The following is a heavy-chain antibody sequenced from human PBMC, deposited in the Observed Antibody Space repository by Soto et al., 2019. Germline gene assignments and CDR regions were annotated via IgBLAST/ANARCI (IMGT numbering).Heavy chain of an antibody. J-gene: IGHJ4*02. CDR2: ISAYNGNT. V-gene: IGHV1-18*01. CDR1: GYTFTSYG. Sequence: GASVTVSCTASGYTFTSYGISWVRQAPGQGLEWMGWISAYNGNTNYAQKLQGRVTMTTATSTSTAYMELRSLRSDDTAVYYCARTTRGYSYGRLDYWGQGTLVTVSS. CDR3: ARTTRGYSYGRLDY. D-gene: IGHD5-18*01.